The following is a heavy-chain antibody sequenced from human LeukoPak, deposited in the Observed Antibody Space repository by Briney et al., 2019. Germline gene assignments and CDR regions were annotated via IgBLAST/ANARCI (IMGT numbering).Heavy chain of an antibody. CDR1: VIAFGSDS. D-gene: IGHD1-26*01. J-gene: IGHJ4*02. Sequence: LSLSCAASVIAFGSDSMQWVGQVPVQGLLWVAFIRYDGSNKYYADSVKGRFTISRDNSKNTLYLQMNSLRAEDTAVYYCAKVGATRAFDYWGQGTLVTVSS. CDR2: IRYDGSNK. V-gene: IGHV3-30*02. CDR3: AKVGATRAFDY.